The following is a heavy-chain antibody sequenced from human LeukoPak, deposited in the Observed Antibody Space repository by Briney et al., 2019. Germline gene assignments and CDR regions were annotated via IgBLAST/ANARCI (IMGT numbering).Heavy chain of an antibody. V-gene: IGHV1-18*01. CDR2: ISAYKGNT. CDR1: GYTFTSYG. D-gene: IGHD2-15*01. CDR3: ARGPVVVVAATTSGYYYYMDV. Sequence: ASVKVSCKASGYTFTSYGISWVRQAPGQGLEWMGWISAYKGNTNYAQKLQGRVTMTTDTSTSTAYMELRSLRSDDTAVYYCARGPVVVVAATTSGYYYYMDVWGKGTTVTVSS. J-gene: IGHJ6*03.